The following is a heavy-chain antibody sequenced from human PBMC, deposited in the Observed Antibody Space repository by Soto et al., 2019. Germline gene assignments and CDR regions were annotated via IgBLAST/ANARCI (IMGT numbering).Heavy chain of an antibody. CDR1: GFTFHTYT. J-gene: IGHJ6*02. CDR2: ISSRSSYI. CDR3: AREEVSRPNTYHGLDV. Sequence: EVQLAESGGGLVKPGGSLRLSCAASGFTFHTYTMNWVRQAPGKGLEWVSSISSRSSYIYYADSVKGRSTISRDDARNSLYLQMYGLRVEDTAVYYCAREEVSRPNTYHGLDVWGQGTTVTVSS. V-gene: IGHV3-21*01.